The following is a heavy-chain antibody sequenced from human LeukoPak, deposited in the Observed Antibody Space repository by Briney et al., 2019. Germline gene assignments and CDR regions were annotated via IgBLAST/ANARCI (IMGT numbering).Heavy chain of an antibody. CDR3: VRGVGVSRFNYFDP. J-gene: IGHJ5*02. Sequence: GGSLRLSCAASGFTFSSYAMSWVRRAPGKGLEWVSAISGSGGSTYYADSVKGRFTISRDNSKNTLFLQMNSLRDDDTAVYYCVRGVGVSRFNYFDPWGQGALVIVSS. V-gene: IGHV3-23*01. D-gene: IGHD6-13*01. CDR2: ISGSGGST. CDR1: GFTFSSYA.